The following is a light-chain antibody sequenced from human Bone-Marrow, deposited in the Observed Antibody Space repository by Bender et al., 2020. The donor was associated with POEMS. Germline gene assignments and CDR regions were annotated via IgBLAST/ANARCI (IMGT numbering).Light chain of an antibody. CDR3: SSFTTSVTVV. Sequence: QSALTQPPSASGSPGQSVTISCTGTSSDVGGYDYVSWYQQHPGKAPRLMIFEVTKRPSGVPARFSGSKSDNTASLAISGLLPEDEADYYCSSFTTSVTVVFGGGTRLTVL. CDR1: SSDVGGYDY. J-gene: IGLJ2*01. CDR2: EVT. V-gene: IGLV2-8*01.